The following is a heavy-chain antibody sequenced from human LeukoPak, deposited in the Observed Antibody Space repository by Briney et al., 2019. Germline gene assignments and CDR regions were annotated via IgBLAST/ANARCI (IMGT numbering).Heavy chain of an antibody. CDR2: ISSEGFT. CDR1: GFTFSSYS. V-gene: IGHV3-53*01. Sequence: PGGSLRLSCAASGFTFSSYSMNWVRQAPGKGLEWVSLISSEGFTYYADSVKGRFTISRDNSKNTLYLQMNSLRAEDTALYYCARGRGGDWGRGALVTVSS. CDR3: ARGRGGD. D-gene: IGHD2-15*01. J-gene: IGHJ4*02.